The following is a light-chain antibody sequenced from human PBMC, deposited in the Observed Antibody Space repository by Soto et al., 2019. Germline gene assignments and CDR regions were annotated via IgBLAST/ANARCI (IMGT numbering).Light chain of an antibody. J-gene: IGKJ3*01. CDR3: QQRYTIPS. CDR1: QSISTY. Sequence: DIQMTQSPSSLSASVGDRVTITCRASQSISTYLNWYQQKPGRAPNLLIYLASSLQSGVPSRFSGSGSGTDLTLTSSSLQPEDSATYYCQQRYTIPSFGPGTKVDIK. V-gene: IGKV1-39*01. CDR2: LAS.